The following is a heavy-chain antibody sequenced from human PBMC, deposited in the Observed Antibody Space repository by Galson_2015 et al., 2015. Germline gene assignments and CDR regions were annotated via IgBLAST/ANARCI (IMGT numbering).Heavy chain of an antibody. CDR3: VRGAGWLLDS. J-gene: IGHJ4*02. D-gene: IGHD5-24*01. CDR1: GFTFSSHW. CDR2: IRGDGTEK. V-gene: IGHV3-7*01. Sequence: SLRLSCAASGFTFSSHWMNWVRQAPGKGLGWVALIRGDGTEKHYVDSVKGRFTISRDNAKNSLYLQMKSLRAEDTAVYYCVRGAGWLLDSWGQGTLVTVSS.